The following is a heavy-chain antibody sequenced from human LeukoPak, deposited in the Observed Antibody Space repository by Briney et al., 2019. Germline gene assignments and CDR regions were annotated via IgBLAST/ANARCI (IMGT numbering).Heavy chain of an antibody. V-gene: IGHV4-38-2*02. D-gene: IGHD5-18*01. CDR2: IYHSGST. CDR1: GYSISIGYY. CDR3: ARDGYSYGRYYFDY. J-gene: IGHJ4*02. Sequence: PSETLSLTCAVSGYSISIGYYWGWIRQPPRKGLEWIGTIYHSGSTNYNPSLKSRVTISVDTSKNQFSLKLSSVTAADTAVYYCARDGYSYGRYYFDYWGQGTLVTVSS.